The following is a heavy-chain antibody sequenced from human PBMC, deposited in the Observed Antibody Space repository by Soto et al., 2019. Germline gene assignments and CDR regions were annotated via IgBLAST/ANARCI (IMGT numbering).Heavy chain of an antibody. CDR2: IHHSGST. V-gene: IGHV4-30-2*01. CDR3: ARALYGSSGYYYPQGAYNWFDP. J-gene: IGHJ5*02. Sequence: PSETLSLTCTVSGGSISSGNYYWSWIRQPPGKGLEWIGYIHHSGSTYYNPSLKSRVTISVDRSKNQFSLKLSSVTAADTAVYYCARALYGSSGYYYPQGAYNWFDPWGQGTLVTVSS. CDR1: GGSISSGNYY. D-gene: IGHD3-22*01.